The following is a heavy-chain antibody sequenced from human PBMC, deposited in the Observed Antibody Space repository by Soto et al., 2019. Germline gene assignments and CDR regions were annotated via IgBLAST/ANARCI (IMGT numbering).Heavy chain of an antibody. CDR2: ISSSSSYI. D-gene: IGHD4-17*01. CDR3: ARDSRNINYGDYLDY. V-gene: IGHV3-21*01. J-gene: IGHJ4*02. CDR1: GFTFSSYS. Sequence: GGSLRLSCAASGFTFSSYSMNWVRQAPGKGLEWVSSISSSSSYIYYADSVKGRFTISRDNAKNSLYLQMNSLRAEDTAVYYCARDSRNINYGDYLDYWGQGTLVTVSS.